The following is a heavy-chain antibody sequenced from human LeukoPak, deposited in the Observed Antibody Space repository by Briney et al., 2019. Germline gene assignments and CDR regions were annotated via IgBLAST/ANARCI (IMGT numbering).Heavy chain of an antibody. V-gene: IGHV4-39*07. CDR1: GGSISSGGYY. D-gene: IGHD3-10*01. Sequence: SETLSLTCTVSGGSISSGGYYWSWIRQPPGKGLEWIGEINHSGSTNYNPSLKSRVIISVDTSKNQFSLKLSSVTAADTAVYYCATHRGYYYGSGSQNILDYYGMDVWGQGTTVTVSS. CDR2: INHSGST. CDR3: ATHRGYYYGSGSQNILDYYGMDV. J-gene: IGHJ6*02.